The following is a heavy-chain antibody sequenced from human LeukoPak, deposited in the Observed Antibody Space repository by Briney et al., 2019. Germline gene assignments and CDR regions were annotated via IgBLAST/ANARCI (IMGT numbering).Heavy chain of an antibody. D-gene: IGHD2-15*01. Sequence: KPSETLSLTCTVSGGSISSGGYYWSWIRQHPGKGLEWIGYIYYSGSTYYNPSLKSRVTIPVDTSKNQFSLKLSSVTAADTAVYYCARVYCSGGSCYKDYGMDVWGQGTTVTVSS. CDR1: GGSISSGGYY. CDR3: ARVYCSGGSCYKDYGMDV. V-gene: IGHV4-31*03. J-gene: IGHJ6*02. CDR2: IYYSGST.